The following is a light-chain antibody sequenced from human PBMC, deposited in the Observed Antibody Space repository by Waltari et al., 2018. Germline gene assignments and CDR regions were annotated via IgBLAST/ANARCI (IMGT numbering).Light chain of an antibody. V-gene: IGLV1-40*01. CDR2: GNT. CDR1: TSNIGAGYD. CDR3: QSYDSSLSGSGV. Sequence: QSVLTQPPSVSGAPGQRVTISCTGSTSNIGAGYDVHWYQQFPGTAPKLLIYGNTIRPSGVPDRFSGSKSGTSASLAITGLQAEEEADYYCQSYDSSLSGSGVFGGGTKLTVL. J-gene: IGLJ3*02.